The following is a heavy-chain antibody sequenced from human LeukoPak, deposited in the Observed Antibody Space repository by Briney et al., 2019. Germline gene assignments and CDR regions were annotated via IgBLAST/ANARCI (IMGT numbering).Heavy chain of an antibody. CDR3: AREEVGATSY. V-gene: IGHV3-7*01. CDR1: GFTFSSYG. CDR2: IKQDGSEK. Sequence: PGGSLRLSCAASGFTFSSYGMHWVRQAPGKGLEWVANIKQDGSEKYYVDSVKGRFTISRDNAKNSLYLQMDSLRAEDTAVYYCAREEVGATSYWGQGTLVTVSS. J-gene: IGHJ4*02. D-gene: IGHD1-26*01.